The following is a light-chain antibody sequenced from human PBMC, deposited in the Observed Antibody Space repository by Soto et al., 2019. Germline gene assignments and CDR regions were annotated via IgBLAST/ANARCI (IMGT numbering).Light chain of an antibody. CDR2: DTS. CDR1: QDISIY. J-gene: IGKJ5*01. Sequence: DIQMTQSPSSLSASVGDRVTITCQASQDISIYLNWYQQKPGKAPKLLIYDTSNLETGVPSRFSGTGSGTDFTFTISSLQPEDIATYYCQQYDNLPPIFGQGTRLEIK. V-gene: IGKV1-33*01. CDR3: QQYDNLPPI.